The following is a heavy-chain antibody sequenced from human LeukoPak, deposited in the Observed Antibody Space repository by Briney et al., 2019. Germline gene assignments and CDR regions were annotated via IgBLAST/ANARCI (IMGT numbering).Heavy chain of an antibody. CDR3: VKMYYDFWSAFDI. D-gene: IGHD3-3*01. CDR1: GYTFTGNY. Sequence: GASVKVSCKASGYTFTGNYMHWVRQAAGQGLEWMGWINPYSGGTNYAQKFQGRVTMTRDTSITTAYMELSRLRSDDTAVYYCVKMYYDFWSAFDIWGQGTMVTVSS. J-gene: IGHJ3*02. V-gene: IGHV1-2*02. CDR2: INPYSGGT.